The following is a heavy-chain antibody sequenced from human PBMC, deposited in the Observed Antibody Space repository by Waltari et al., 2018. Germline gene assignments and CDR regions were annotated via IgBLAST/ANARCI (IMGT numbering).Heavy chain of an antibody. V-gene: IGHV1-8*03. J-gene: IGHJ6*03. CDR1: GYPFTSYD. CDR3: ARSGTASPYYYYMDV. D-gene: IGHD6-13*01. Sequence: QVQLVQSGAEVKKPGASVKVSCKASGYPFTSYDINWVRQATGQGLEWMGWMNPNSGNTGYAQKFQGRVTITRNTSISTAYMELSSLRSEDTAVYYCARSGTASPYYYYMDVWGKGTTVTISS. CDR2: MNPNSGNT.